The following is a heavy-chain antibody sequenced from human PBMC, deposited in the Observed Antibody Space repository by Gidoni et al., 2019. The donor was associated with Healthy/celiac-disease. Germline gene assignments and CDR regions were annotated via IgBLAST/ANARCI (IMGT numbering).Heavy chain of an antibody. Sequence: EVQLVESGGGLVQHGRSLRLSCAASGFTFDGYDMHWVRQAPGKGLEWVSGISWNSGTIGYADSVKGRFTISRDNAKNSLYLQMNSLRAEDTALYYCAKGTYCGGDCVQDYYYGMDVWGQGTTVTVSS. CDR2: ISWNSGTI. CDR1: GFTFDGYD. V-gene: IGHV3-9*01. CDR3: AKGTYCGGDCVQDYYYGMDV. D-gene: IGHD2-21*02. J-gene: IGHJ6*02.